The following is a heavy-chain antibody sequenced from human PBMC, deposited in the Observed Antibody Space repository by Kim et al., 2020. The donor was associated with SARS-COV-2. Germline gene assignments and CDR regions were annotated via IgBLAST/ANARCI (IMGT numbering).Heavy chain of an antibody. CDR3: ARLPDPYGMDV. Sequence: SETLSLTCTVSGGSISSYYWSWIRQPPGKGLEWIGYIYYSGSTNYNPSLKSRVTISVDTSKNQFSLKLSSVTAADTAVYYCARLPDPYGMDVWGQGTTVTVSS. CDR2: IYYSGST. CDR1: GGSISSYY. J-gene: IGHJ6*02. V-gene: IGHV4-59*13.